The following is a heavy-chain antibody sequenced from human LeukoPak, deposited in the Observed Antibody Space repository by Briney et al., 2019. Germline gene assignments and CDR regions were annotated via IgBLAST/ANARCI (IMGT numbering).Heavy chain of an antibody. CDR1: GGSISSSSYY. CDR3: ARLHGGYVGDAFDI. CDR2: IYYSGST. V-gene: IGHV4-39*07. D-gene: IGHD3-16*01. Sequence: SETLSLTCTVSGGSISSSSYYWGWIRQPPGKGLEWIGSIYYSGSTYYNPSLKSRVTISVDTSKNQFSLKLSSVTAADTAVYYCARLHGGYVGDAFDIWGQGTMVTVSS. J-gene: IGHJ3*02.